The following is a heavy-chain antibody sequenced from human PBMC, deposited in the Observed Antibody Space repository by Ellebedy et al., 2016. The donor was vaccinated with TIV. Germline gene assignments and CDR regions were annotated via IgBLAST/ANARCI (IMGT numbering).Heavy chain of an antibody. Sequence: MPSETLSLTCTVSGDSISSYYWSWIRQPPGTGLEWIGYIYYSGSTNYNPSLKSRVAISVDTSKNQFSLKLSSVTAADTAVYYCAGNYGAYFDYWGQGTLVTVSS. CDR2: IYYSGST. CDR1: GDSISSYY. J-gene: IGHJ4*02. D-gene: IGHD4-17*01. V-gene: IGHV4-59*08. CDR3: AGNYGAYFDY.